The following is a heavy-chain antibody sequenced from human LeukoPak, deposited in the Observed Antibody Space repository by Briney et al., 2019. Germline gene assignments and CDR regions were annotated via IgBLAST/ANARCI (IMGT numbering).Heavy chain of an antibody. CDR3: ARLQGDYTTFDY. J-gene: IGHJ4*02. CDR1: GFTFNTYW. Sequence: GALRLSCAASGFTFNTYWMSWVRQAPGKGLEWVASIKQDGSEKHCVDSVKGRFTISRDNANDLVSLQMNSLRAEDTAVYFCARLQGDYTTFDYWGQGALVTVSS. V-gene: IGHV3-7*01. CDR2: IKQDGSEK. D-gene: IGHD2-21*01.